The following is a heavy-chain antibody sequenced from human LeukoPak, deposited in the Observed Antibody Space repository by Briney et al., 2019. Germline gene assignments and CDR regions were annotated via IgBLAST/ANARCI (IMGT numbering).Heavy chain of an antibody. J-gene: IGHJ5*02. CDR2: IIPIFGTA. V-gene: IGHV1-69*01. D-gene: IGHD6-13*01. Sequence: SVKVSCKASGGTFSSYAISWVRQAPGQGLEWMGGIIPIFGTANYAQKFQGRVTITADESTSTAYMELSSLRSEDTAVYYCAALLAASGNWFDPWGQGTLVTVSS. CDR3: AALLAASGNWFDP. CDR1: GGTFSSYA.